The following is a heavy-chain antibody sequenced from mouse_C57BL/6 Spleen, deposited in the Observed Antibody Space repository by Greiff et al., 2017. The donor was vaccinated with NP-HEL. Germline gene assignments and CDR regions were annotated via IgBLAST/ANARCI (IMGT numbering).Heavy chain of an antibody. CDR1: GYTFTSYW. D-gene: IGHD1-1*01. Sequence: VQLQQPGAELVRPGSSVKLSCKASGYTFTSYWMDWVKQRPGQGLEWIGNIYPSDSETHYNQKFKDKATLTVDKSSSTAYMQLSSLTSEDSAVYYCARGAYYYGSSSYAMDYWGQGTSVTVSS. V-gene: IGHV1-61*01. J-gene: IGHJ4*01. CDR3: ARGAYYYGSSSYAMDY. CDR2: IYPSDSET.